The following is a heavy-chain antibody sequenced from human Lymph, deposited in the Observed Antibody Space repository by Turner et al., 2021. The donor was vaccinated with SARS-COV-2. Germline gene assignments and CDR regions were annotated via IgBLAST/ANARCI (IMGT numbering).Heavy chain of an antibody. J-gene: IGHJ4*02. CDR2: ISYSGST. V-gene: IGHV4-39*02. Sequence: QLQLQESGPGLVKPSETLSLTCTVSGGSISSSSYYWCWNRQPPGKGLEWIGSISYSGSTYYNPSLKSRVTISVDTSKNHFSLKLSSVTAEDTALYYCAIRRWLRGPIDYWGQGNLVTVSS. D-gene: IGHD5-12*01. CDR3: AIRRWLRGPIDY. CDR1: GGSISSSSYY.